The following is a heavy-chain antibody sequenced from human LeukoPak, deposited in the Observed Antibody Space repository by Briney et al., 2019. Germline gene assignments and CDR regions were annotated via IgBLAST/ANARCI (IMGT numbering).Heavy chain of an antibody. D-gene: IGHD1-1*01. J-gene: IGHJ4*02. V-gene: IGHV1-24*01. CDR1: GYTLTELS. CDR2: FDPGDGET. Sequence: GASVKVSCKVSGYTLTELSMHWVRQAPGKGLEWMGGFDPGDGETIYAQKFQGRVTMTEDTSTDTAYMELSSLRSEDTAVYYCATPAGNWNDNFDYWGQGTLVTVSS. CDR3: ATPAGNWNDNFDY.